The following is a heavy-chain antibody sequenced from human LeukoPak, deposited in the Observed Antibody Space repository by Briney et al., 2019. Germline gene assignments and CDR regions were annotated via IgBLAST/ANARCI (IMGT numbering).Heavy chain of an antibody. Sequence: GESLRLSCAASGFTFSSYAMSWVRQAPGKGLEWVSAISGSGGSTYYADSVKGRFTISRDNSKNTLYLQMNSLRAEDTAVYYCTKAPRAAAGTYNGMDVWGQGTTVTVSS. CDR1: GFTFSSYA. D-gene: IGHD6-13*01. J-gene: IGHJ6*02. V-gene: IGHV3-23*01. CDR3: TKAPRAAAGTYNGMDV. CDR2: ISGSGGST.